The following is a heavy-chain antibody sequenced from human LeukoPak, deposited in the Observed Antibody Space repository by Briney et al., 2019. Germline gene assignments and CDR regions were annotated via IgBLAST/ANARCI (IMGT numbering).Heavy chain of an antibody. Sequence: GGSLRLSYAASGFTFSSYSMNWVRQAPGKGLEWVSSISSSSSYIYYADSVKGRFTISRDNAKNSLYLQMNSLRAEDTAVYYCARVRLLRGVYYYGMDVWGQGTTVTVSS. CDR3: ARVRLLRGVYYYGMDV. CDR2: ISSSSSYI. V-gene: IGHV3-21*01. J-gene: IGHJ6*02. CDR1: GFTFSSYS. D-gene: IGHD2-8*02.